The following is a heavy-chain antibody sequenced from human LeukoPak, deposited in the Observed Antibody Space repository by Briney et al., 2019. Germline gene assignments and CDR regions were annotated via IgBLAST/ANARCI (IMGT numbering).Heavy chain of an antibody. V-gene: IGHV3-23*01. J-gene: IGHJ4*02. CDR1: GFTFSTYT. Sequence: GASLRLSCAASGFTFSTYTMSWARQAPGKGLEWVSAIRGSGDNTYYADSVEGRFTISRDNSKNTMYLQVNSLRVEDTAIYYCAKEDSSGWIHYWGQGTLVTVSS. D-gene: IGHD6-19*01. CDR2: IRGSGDNT. CDR3: AKEDSSGWIHY.